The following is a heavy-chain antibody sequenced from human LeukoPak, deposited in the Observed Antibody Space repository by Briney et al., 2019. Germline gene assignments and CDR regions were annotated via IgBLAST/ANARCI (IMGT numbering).Heavy chain of an antibody. CDR1: GYTFTSYG. CDR3: ARTASYDSSGYYPG. V-gene: IGHV1-18*01. J-gene: IGHJ4*02. Sequence: APVKVSCKASGYTFTSYGISWVRQAPGQGLEWMGWISAYNGNTNYAQELQGRVTMTTDTSTSTAYMELRSLRSDDTAVYYCARTASYDSSGYYPGWGQGTLVTVSS. D-gene: IGHD3-22*01. CDR2: ISAYNGNT.